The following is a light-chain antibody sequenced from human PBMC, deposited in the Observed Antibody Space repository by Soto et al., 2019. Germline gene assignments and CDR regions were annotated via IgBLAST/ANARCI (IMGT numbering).Light chain of an antibody. CDR1: YSNIGIND. J-gene: IGLJ2*01. CDR3: AAWDDSLNGPV. V-gene: IGLV1-44*01. CDR2: DTS. Sequence: QSVLSQPPSASGTPGQTVTVSCSGTYSNIGINDVHWYRQLSGTAPQILIYDTSQRATGVPDRFSGSRSGTSASLVISGLQTEDEADYHCAAWDDSLNGPVFGGGTKVTVL.